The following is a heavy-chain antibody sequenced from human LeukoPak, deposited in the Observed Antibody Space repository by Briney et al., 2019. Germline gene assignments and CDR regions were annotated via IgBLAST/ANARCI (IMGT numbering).Heavy chain of an antibody. V-gene: IGHV3-30*04. CDR1: GFTFSNYA. Sequence: GGSLRLSCAASGFTFSNYAMHWVRQAPGEGLEWVAVISRDGTDKYYADSVKGRLTISRDNSDNTQFLEMNSLRPEDTAVYYCARDGAARLLRYYYYMDLWGKGTTVTVSS. D-gene: IGHD6-6*01. CDR2: ISRDGTDK. J-gene: IGHJ6*03. CDR3: ARDGAARLLRYYYYMDL.